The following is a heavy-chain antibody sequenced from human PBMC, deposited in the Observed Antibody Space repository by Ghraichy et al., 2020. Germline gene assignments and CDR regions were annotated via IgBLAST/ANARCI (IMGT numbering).Heavy chain of an antibody. CDR3: AKRPKSGTYDS. CDR1: GFTFNNFE. J-gene: IGHJ5*02. Sequence: GGSLRLSCVGSGFTFNNFEIDWGRQGPEGGLEWDSGISGSGGNTHYAESVKGRFTISSDSSKNTVYLQMNSLRAEETAVYYCAKRPKSGTYDSWGQGILVTVSA. V-gene: IGHV3-23*01. CDR2: ISGSGGNT. D-gene: IGHD3-16*01.